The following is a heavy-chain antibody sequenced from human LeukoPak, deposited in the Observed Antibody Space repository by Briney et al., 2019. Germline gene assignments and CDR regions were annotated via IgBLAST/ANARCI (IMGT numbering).Heavy chain of an antibody. CDR2: IIPILGIA. V-gene: IGHV1-69*04. Sequence: GASVKVSCKASGYNFKIYGISWGRQAPGQGLEWMGRIIPILGIANYAQKFQGRVTITADKSTSTAYMELSSLRSEDTAVYYCASYYYDSSGYYYWFDPWGQGTLVTVSS. J-gene: IGHJ5*02. CDR3: ASYYYDSSGYYYWFDP. CDR1: GYNFKIYG. D-gene: IGHD3-22*01.